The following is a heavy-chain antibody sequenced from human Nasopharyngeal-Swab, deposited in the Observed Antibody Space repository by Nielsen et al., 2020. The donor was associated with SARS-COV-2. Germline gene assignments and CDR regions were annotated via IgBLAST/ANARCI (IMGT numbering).Heavy chain of an antibody. CDR2: ISSSSSYT. CDR1: GFTLSDYY. CDR3: AGGDGFPEGDY. Sequence: GGSLRLSCAASGFTLSDYYMSWIRQAPGKGLEWVSYISSSSSYTNYADSVKGRFTISRDNAKNSLYLQMNSLRAEDTAVYYCAGGDGFPEGDYWGQGTLVTVSS. J-gene: IGHJ4*02. V-gene: IGHV3-11*03. D-gene: IGHD5-24*01.